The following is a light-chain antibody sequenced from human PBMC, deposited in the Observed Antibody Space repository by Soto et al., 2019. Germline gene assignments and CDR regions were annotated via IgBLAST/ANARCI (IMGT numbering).Light chain of an antibody. CDR1: QSVSSY. J-gene: IGKJ1*01. CDR2: DAS. Sequence: EIVFTQSPATLSLSPGERATLSCRASQSVSSYLAWYQQKPSQAPRLLIYDASNRATGTPARFSGSGSGTDFILTISSLEPEDFAVYYCQQRMNWPLTFGQGTKVDIK. CDR3: QQRMNWPLT. V-gene: IGKV3-11*01.